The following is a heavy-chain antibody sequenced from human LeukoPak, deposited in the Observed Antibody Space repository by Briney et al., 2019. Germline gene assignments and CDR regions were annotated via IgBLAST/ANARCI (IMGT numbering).Heavy chain of an antibody. CDR1: GFTFSSYS. CDR2: ISSSSSYI. Sequence: GGSLRLSCAAFGFTFSSYSMNWVRQAPGKGLEWVSSISSSSSYIYYADSVKGRFTISRDNAKNSLYLQMNSLRAEDTAVYYCAKPHRFYGGYVYWGQGTLVTVSS. CDR3: AKPHRFYGGYVY. J-gene: IGHJ4*02. V-gene: IGHV3-21*04. D-gene: IGHD5-12*01.